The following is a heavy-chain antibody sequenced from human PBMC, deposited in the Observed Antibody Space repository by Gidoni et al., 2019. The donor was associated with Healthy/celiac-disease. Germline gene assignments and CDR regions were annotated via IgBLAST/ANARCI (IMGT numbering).Heavy chain of an antibody. J-gene: IGHJ4*02. Sequence: QVQLVESGGGVVQPGRSLRLSCAASGFTFSSYAMHWVRQAPGKGLEWVAVISYDGSNKYYADSVKGRFTISRDNSKNTLYLQMNSLRAEDTAVYYCARDSPEMNYFDYWGQGTLVTVSS. CDR3: ARDSPEMNYFDY. CDR2: ISYDGSNK. CDR1: GFTFSSYA. V-gene: IGHV3-30*04.